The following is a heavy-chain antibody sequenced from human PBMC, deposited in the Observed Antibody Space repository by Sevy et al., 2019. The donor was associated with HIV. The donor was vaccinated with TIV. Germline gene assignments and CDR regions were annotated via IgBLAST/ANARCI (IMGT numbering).Heavy chain of an antibody. V-gene: IGHV3-49*03. CDR1: GFTFGDYA. J-gene: IGHJ4*02. Sequence: GSLRLSCTASGFTFGDYAMSWFRQAPGKGLEWVGFIRSKAYGGTTEYAASVKGRFTISRDDSKSIAYLQMNSLKTEDTAVYYCTRALAVAATDFDYWGQGTLVTVSS. CDR2: IRSKAYGGTT. D-gene: IGHD6-19*01. CDR3: TRALAVAATDFDY.